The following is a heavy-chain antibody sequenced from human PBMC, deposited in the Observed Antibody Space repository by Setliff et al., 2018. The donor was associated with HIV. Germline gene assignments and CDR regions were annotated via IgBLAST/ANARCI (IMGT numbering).Heavy chain of an antibody. J-gene: IGHJ4*02. CDR3: ARPAPRGYSYGHYYFDY. Sequence: KASETLSLTCTVSGGSISSYYWTWIRQPPGKGLEWIGYIYYSGSTNYNPSLKSRVTISVDTSKNQFSLKLSSVTAADTAVYYCARPAPRGYSYGHYYFDYWGQGTLVTVSS. CDR1: GGSISSYY. CDR2: IYYSGST. D-gene: IGHD5-18*01. V-gene: IGHV4-59*08.